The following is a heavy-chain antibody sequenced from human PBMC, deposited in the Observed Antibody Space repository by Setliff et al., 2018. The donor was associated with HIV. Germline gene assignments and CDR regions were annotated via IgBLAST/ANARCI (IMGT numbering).Heavy chain of an antibody. J-gene: IGHJ3*02. D-gene: IGHD6-19*01. Sequence: GGSLRLSCAASGFTFSSYGMHWVRQPPGKGLEWVANIKQDGSEKYYVDSVRGRFTISRDNFKNTLFLQMNSLRAEDTAVYYCARDQEWLVEVEGDALHIWGQGTMVTVSS. V-gene: IGHV3-7*03. CDR1: GFTFSSYG. CDR3: ARDQEWLVEVEGDALHI. CDR2: IKQDGSEK.